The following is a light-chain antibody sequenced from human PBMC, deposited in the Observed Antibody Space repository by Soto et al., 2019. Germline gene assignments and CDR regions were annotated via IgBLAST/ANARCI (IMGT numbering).Light chain of an antibody. Sequence: QSALTQPASVSGSPGQSITISCTGTRRDVGGYNYVSWYQQYPGKSPKLLIYEXXXXXXGVSNRFSGSKSGNTASLTISGLQAEDEADYYCSSYTISNTLPFVFGTGTKVTVL. J-gene: IGLJ1*01. CDR2: EXX. CDR3: SSYTISNTLPFV. V-gene: IGLV2-14*03. CDR1: RRDVGGYNY.